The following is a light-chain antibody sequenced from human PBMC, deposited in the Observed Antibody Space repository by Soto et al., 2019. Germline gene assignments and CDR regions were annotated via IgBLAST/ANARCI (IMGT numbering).Light chain of an antibody. CDR2: GAS. CDR3: QQLKSYPFT. CDR1: QTVSSNY. J-gene: IGKJ5*01. V-gene: IGKV3D-20*02. Sequence: DALFLYPGEGATLSCRASQTVSSNYLAWCQQRPGQAPRLLIYGASTRAAGIPDRFSGSGSGTDFTLTISRLEPEDFATYYCQQLKSYPFTLGQETRLEIK.